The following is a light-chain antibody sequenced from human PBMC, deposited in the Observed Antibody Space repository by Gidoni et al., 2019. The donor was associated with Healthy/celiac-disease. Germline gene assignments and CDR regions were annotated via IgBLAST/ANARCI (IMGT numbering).Light chain of an antibody. CDR2: KDS. Sequence: SYELTQPPSVSASPGQTARLTCSGDALPKQYAYGYQQKPGQAPVLGIYKDSERPSGIPERFSCSSSGTTVTLTISGVQAEDEADDYCQSADSSGTYVFGTGTKVTVL. CDR3: QSADSSGTYV. CDR1: ALPKQY. J-gene: IGLJ1*01. V-gene: IGLV3-25*03.